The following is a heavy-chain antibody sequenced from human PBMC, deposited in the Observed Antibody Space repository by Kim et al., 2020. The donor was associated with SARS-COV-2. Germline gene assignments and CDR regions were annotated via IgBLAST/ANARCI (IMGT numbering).Heavy chain of an antibody. V-gene: IGHV4-31*03. CDR3: ARAYYYDSSGYKERQERYAFDI. Sequence: SETLSLTCTVSGGSISSGGYYWSWIRQHPGKGLEWIGYIYYSGSNYYNPSLKSRVTISVDTSKNQFSLKLSSVTAADTAVYYCARAYYYDSSGYKERQERYAFDIWGQGTMVTVSS. CDR2: IYYSGSN. J-gene: IGHJ3*02. D-gene: IGHD3-22*01. CDR1: GGSISSGGYY.